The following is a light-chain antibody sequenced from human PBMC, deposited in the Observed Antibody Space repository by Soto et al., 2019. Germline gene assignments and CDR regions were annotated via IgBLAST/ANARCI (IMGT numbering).Light chain of an antibody. CDR2: SAS. Sequence: DIQMTQSPSSLSASVGDRVTITCRASQSISTYLHWYQQKPGKAPRVLISSASTLQSGVPSRFSGSGSVTEFTLTITSLQPEDFATYYGQQSYSNVMYTFGQGTKVDIK. V-gene: IGKV1-39*01. CDR3: QQSYSNVMYT. J-gene: IGKJ2*01. CDR1: QSISTY.